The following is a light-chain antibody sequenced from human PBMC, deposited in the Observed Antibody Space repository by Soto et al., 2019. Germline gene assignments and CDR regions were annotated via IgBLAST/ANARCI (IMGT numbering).Light chain of an antibody. CDR2: AAS. Sequence: DIQMTQSPSSLSASVGDRVTITCRASQSISSYLNWYQQKPGKAPKLLIYAASSLQSGVQSRFSGSGSGTDFTLTISSLQPEDFATYYCKQSYSTPPTFGQGTKVDI. J-gene: IGKJ1*01. CDR1: QSISSY. V-gene: IGKV1-39*01. CDR3: KQSYSTPPT.